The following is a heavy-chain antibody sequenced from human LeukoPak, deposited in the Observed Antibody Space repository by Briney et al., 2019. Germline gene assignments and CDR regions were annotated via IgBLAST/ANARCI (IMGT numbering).Heavy chain of an antibody. CDR1: DYTFTSYG. Sequence: GASVKVSCKASDYTFTSYGISRVRQPPGQGLEWMGWISAYNGNTNYSQKLQGRVTMTTDTSTSTAYMELRSLRSDDTAVYYCARAYSGSYPRGNWFDPWGQGTLVTVSS. CDR3: ARAYSGSYPRGNWFDP. J-gene: IGHJ5*02. V-gene: IGHV1-18*01. CDR2: ISAYNGNT. D-gene: IGHD1-26*01.